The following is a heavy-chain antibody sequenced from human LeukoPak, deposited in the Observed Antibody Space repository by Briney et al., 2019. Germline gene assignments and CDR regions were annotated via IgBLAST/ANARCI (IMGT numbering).Heavy chain of an antibody. D-gene: IGHD2-2*02. V-gene: IGHV3-23*01. CDR2: ISGTGSST. CDR3: TKASAAIPQYCNS. CDR1: GFTFGNYA. J-gene: IGHJ5*02. Sequence: GGSLRLSCEAFGFTFGNYAMNWVRQAPGKGLEWVSTISGTGSSTYYADSAKGRFTISRDNSKDTLFLQLNSLTAADTAMYFCTKASAAIPQYCNSWGQGTLVTVSS.